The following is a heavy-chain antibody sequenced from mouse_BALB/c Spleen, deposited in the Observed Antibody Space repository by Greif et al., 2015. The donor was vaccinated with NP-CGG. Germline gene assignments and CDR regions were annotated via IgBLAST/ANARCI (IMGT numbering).Heavy chain of an antibody. Sequence: QVQLQQSGAELVKPGASVKLSCKASGYTFTSYYMYWVKQRPGQGLEWIGEINPSNGGTNFNEKFKSKATLTVDKSSSTAYMQLSSLTSEDSAVYYCTRRGYYAMDYWGQGTSVTVSS. J-gene: IGHJ4*01. V-gene: IGHV1S81*02. CDR2: INPSNGGT. CDR1: GYTFTSYY. CDR3: TRRGYYAMDY.